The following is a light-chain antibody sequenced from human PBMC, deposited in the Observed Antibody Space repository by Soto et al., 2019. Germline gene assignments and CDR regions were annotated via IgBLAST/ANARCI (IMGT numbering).Light chain of an antibody. V-gene: IGKV3-20*01. CDR1: QCVSSY. CDR2: GAS. CDR3: HQYDSWT. J-gene: IGKJ1*01. Sequence: EIVCTQPPATQTLPPGERATLSCRASQCVSSYLAWYQQKPGQAPRLLIYGASSRATGIPDRFSGSGSGTDFTLTISRLEPEDFAVYYCHQYDSWTFGQGTKVDIK.